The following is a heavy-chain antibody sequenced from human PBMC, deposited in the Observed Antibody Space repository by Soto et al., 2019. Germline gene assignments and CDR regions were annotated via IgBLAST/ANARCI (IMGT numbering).Heavy chain of an antibody. CDR1: AYTFNTYG. CDR3: ARDGRKQLWVEGRNAMDV. D-gene: IGHD5-18*01. CDR2: ISGHNGQT. V-gene: IGHV1-18*01. Sequence: QVQLVQSGPEVKKPGASVKVSCKAPAYTFNTYGISWVRRAPGQGLEWMGWISGHNGQTNYAQKFRGRVTITTDTSTSTAYMELRSLRSDDTAIYYCARDGRKQLWVEGRNAMDVWGQGTTVTVSS. J-gene: IGHJ6*02.